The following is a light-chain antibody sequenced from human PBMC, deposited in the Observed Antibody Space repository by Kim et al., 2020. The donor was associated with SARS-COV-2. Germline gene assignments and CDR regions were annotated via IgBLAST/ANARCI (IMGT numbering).Light chain of an antibody. CDR1: LTGRKS. V-gene: IGLV3-21*04. J-gene: IGLJ3*02. CDR3: QGWDSSSDHWV. CDR2: YDS. Sequence: APGKAATTTCAGNLTGRKSVHSYVQKPGQAPVLVTYYDSDRASGIPERFSGSNSGNTATVTISRVEGRDEADDYCQGWDSSSDHWVFGGGTQLTVL.